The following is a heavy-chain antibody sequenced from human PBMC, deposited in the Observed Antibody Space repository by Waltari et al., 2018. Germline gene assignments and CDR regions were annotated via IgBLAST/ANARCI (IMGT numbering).Heavy chain of an antibody. CDR2: IRGSGGST. CDR1: GFTFRSYA. Sequence: VQLLESGGGLVQSGGSLRLSCAASGFTFRSYAMNWVRQAPGKVVEWVSVIRGSGGSTDYADSVKGRFTISRDNSKNTLYLQMNNLRVEDTAVYYCASSLYGDYTQIWGRVFDYWGQGTLVTVSS. J-gene: IGHJ4*02. D-gene: IGHD4-17*01. CDR3: ASSLYGDYTQIWGRVFDY. V-gene: IGHV3-23*01.